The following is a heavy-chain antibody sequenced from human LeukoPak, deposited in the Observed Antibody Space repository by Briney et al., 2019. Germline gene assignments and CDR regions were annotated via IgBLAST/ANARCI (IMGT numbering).Heavy chain of an antibody. V-gene: IGHV3-21*01. CDR2: ISSSSTYI. CDR3: ARDTHCSSTSCYNAFDI. Sequence: LSCAXSGFXFSSYSMNWVRQAPGKGLEWVSSISSSSTYIYYADSLKGRFNISRDNAKNSLSLQMNSLRAEDTAVYYCARDTHCSSTSCYNAFDIWGQGTMVTVSS. D-gene: IGHD2-2*02. CDR1: GFXFSSYS. J-gene: IGHJ3*02.